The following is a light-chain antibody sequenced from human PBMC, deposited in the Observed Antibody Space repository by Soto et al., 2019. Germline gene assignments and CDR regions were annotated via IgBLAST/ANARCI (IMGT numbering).Light chain of an antibody. CDR1: QSISSY. Sequence: DIQLTQSPSSLATSVCDSVTITCRASQSISSYLNWYQQKPGKAPKLLIYAASSLQSGVPPRFSGSGSGTDFTLTISSLQPEDFATYYCQQSYSTPYTFGPGTKVDIK. CDR3: QQSYSTPYT. V-gene: IGKV1-39*01. J-gene: IGKJ3*01. CDR2: AAS.